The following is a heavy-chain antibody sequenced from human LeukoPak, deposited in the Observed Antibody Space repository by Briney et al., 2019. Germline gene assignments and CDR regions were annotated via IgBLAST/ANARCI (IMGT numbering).Heavy chain of an antibody. CDR2: ISGYNSDT. J-gene: IGHJ4*02. V-gene: IGHV1-18*01. CDR3: ARGTWETAARPYSFDT. D-gene: IGHD1-26*01. Sequence: ASVKVSCKAFGFSFISFGFNWVRQAPGQGLEWMGWISGYNSDTKYAQKFQGRVTMTTDKSTSTAYMELRSLRSDDTAVYYCARGTWETAARPYSFDTWGQGTLVTVTS. CDR1: GFSFISFG.